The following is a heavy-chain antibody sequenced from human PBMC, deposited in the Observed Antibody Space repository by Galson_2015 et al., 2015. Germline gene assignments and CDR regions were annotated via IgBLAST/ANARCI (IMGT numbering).Heavy chain of an antibody. CDR1: GFTFSNYA. CDR3: ARGGYSSRLLPPFDY. Sequence: SLRLSCAGSGFTFSNYAMHWVRQAPGKGLEWVALISYDGSNIYYADSVKGRFAISRDNYKNTLYLQMNSLRLEDTTIYYCARGGYSSRLLPPFDYWGQGTLVAVSS. D-gene: IGHD6-13*01. J-gene: IGHJ4*02. CDR2: ISYDGSNI. V-gene: IGHV3-30*09.